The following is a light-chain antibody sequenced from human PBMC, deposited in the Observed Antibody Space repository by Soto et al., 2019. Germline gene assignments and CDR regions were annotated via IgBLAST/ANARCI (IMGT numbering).Light chain of an antibody. V-gene: IGKV3-11*01. Sequence: EIVLTQSPATLSSSPGETATLSCRASQYVGTRLARYQHKPGQAPRLLIYYTSNRATGIPARFSGSGSGTDFTLTISSLAPEDFAIYYCHQRQSWPRTFGQGTKVEIK. CDR2: YTS. J-gene: IGKJ1*01. CDR3: HQRQSWPRT. CDR1: QYVGTR.